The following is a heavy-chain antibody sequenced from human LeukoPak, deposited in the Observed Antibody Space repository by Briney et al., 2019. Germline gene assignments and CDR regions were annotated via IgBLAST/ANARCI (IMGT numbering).Heavy chain of an antibody. V-gene: IGHV4-39*01. CDR1: GGSISSSSYY. CDR3: ARLEDCSGGSCYPETNWFDP. J-gene: IGHJ5*02. CDR2: IYYSGST. D-gene: IGHD2-15*01. Sequence: PSETLSLTCTVSGGSISSSSYYWGWIRQPPGKGLEWIGSIYYSGSTYYNPSLKSRVTISVDTSKNQFSLKLSSVTAADTAVYYCARLEDCSGGSCYPETNWFDPWGQGTLVTVSS.